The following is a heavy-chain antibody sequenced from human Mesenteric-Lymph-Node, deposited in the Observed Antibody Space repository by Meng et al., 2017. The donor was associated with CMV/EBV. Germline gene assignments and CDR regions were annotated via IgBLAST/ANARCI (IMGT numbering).Heavy chain of an antibody. CDR3: ARGGAGYYYYYGMDV. Sequence: GESLKISCAASGFTFSDYYMNWVRQAPGKGLEWVSSISSSSTIYYADSVKGRFTISRDNAKNSLYLQMNSLRAEDTAVYYCARGGAGYYYYYGMDVWGQGTTVTVSS. V-gene: IGHV3-69-1*01. J-gene: IGHJ6*02. CDR2: ISSSSTI. CDR1: GFTFSDYY. D-gene: IGHD3-16*01.